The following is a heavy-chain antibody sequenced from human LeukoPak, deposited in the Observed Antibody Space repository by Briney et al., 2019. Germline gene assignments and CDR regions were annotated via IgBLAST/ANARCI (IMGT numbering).Heavy chain of an antibody. CDR3: ARSSGWYIDY. CDR2: IYHSGST. J-gene: IGHJ4*02. CDR1: GYSISSGYY. V-gene: IGHV4-38-2*01. Sequence: KPSETLSLTCAVSGYSISSGYYWGWIRQPPGKGLEWIGSIYHSGSTYYNPSLKSRVTISVDTSKNQFSLKLSSVTAADTAVYYCARSSGWYIDYWGQGTLVTVSS. D-gene: IGHD6-19*01.